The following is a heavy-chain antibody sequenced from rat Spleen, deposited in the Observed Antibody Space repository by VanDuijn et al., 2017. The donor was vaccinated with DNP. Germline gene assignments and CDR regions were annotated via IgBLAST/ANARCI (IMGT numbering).Heavy chain of an antibody. Sequence: EVQLVESGGGLVQPGNSLKLSCAASGFTFSDYAMAWVRQSLKKGLEWVAVIIYDGSNTHYRDSVKGRFTISSENAESTLYLQMDSLRSEETATYYCARHPHGMDAWGQGVMVTVSS. CDR1: GFTFSDYA. D-gene: IGHD3-1*01. J-gene: IGHJ2*01. CDR3: ARHPHGMDA. V-gene: IGHV5-17*01. CDR2: IIYDGSNT.